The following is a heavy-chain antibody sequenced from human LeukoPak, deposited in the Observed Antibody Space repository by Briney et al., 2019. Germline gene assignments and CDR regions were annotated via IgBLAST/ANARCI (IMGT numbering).Heavy chain of an antibody. CDR3: ARVKLATQTDWFYP. J-gene: IGHJ5*02. V-gene: IGHV3-74*01. CDR2: INSDGSST. CDR1: GFTFISHW. D-gene: IGHD6-13*01. Sequence: SGGSLRLFCAASGFTFISHWMHWVRQAPGKGLVWVSRINSDGSSTSYADSVKGRFTISSDNAKNTLYLQMNSLRAEDTAVYYCARVKLATQTDWFYPSGQRTLVTVSS.